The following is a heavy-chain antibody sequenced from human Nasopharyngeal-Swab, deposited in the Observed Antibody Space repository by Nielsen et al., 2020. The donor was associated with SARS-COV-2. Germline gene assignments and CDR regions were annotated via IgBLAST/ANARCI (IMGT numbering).Heavy chain of an antibody. V-gene: IGHV4-39*07. D-gene: IGHD3-10*01. J-gene: IGHJ4*02. Sequence: WIRQPPGKGLEWIGSIYYSGSTYYNPSLKSRVTISVDTSKNQFSLKLSSVTAADTAVYYCASRRYYYGSGSYSLDYWGQGTLATVSS. CDR3: ASRRYYYGSGSYSLDY. CDR2: IYYSGST.